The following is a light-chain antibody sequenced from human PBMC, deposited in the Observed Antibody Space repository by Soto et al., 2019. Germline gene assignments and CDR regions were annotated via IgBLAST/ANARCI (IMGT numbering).Light chain of an antibody. Sequence: EMMLTQFPDTLSLSPAERATFSCRASHSVSCTSLAWYQHNRGQAPRLLIHGTSSRATGIPDRFSGSGSGTDFTLAISRLEPEDFAVYYCQQYGGSPRTFGQGTKVEV. J-gene: IGKJ1*01. CDR3: QQYGGSPRT. CDR2: GTS. CDR1: HSVSCTS. V-gene: IGKV3-20*01.